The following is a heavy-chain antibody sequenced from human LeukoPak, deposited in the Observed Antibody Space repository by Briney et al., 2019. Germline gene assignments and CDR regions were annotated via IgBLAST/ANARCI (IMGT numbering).Heavy chain of an antibody. Sequence: SETLSLTCAVYGGSFSGYYWSWIRQPPGKGLEWIGEINHSGSTNYNPSLKSRVTISVDTSKNQFSLKLSSVTAADTAVYYCARGPPIGLRAGRYALRGSLDYWGQGTLVTVSS. J-gene: IGHJ4*02. CDR2: INHSGST. CDR1: GGSFSGYY. D-gene: IGHD3-10*01. CDR3: ARGPPIGLRAGRYALRGSLDY. V-gene: IGHV4-34*01.